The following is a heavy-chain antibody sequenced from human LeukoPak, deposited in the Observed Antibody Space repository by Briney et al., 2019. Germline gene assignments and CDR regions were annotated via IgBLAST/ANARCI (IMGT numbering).Heavy chain of an antibody. V-gene: IGHV4-59*08. CDR3: AIQGIAAAGYFDY. CDR2: IYYSGST. D-gene: IGHD6-13*01. Sequence: SETLSLTCTVSGGSISSYYWSWIRQPPGKGLEWIGYIYYSGSTNYNPSLKSRVTISVDTSKNQFSLKLSSVTAADTAVYYCAIQGIAAAGYFDYWGQGTLVTVPS. J-gene: IGHJ4*02. CDR1: GGSISSYY.